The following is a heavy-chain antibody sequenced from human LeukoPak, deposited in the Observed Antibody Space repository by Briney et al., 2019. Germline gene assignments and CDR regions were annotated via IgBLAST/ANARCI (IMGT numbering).Heavy chain of an antibody. V-gene: IGHV3-23*01. CDR1: GFTFSSYA. CDR3: AVDIGFGELYFGDV. CDR2: ISGSGGST. D-gene: IGHD3-10*01. Sequence: GGSLRLSCAASGFTFSSYAMSWVRQAPGKGLEWVSAISGSGGSTYYADSVKGRFTISRDNSKNTLYLQMNSLRAEDTAVYYCAVDIGFGELYFGDVWGQGTTVTVSS. J-gene: IGHJ6*02.